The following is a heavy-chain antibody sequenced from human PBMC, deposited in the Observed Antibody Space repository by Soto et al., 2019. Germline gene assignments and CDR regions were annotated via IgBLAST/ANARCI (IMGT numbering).Heavy chain of an antibody. D-gene: IGHD1-26*01. CDR2: IIPIFGTA. V-gene: IGHV1-69*06. CDR1: GGTFSSYA. Sequence: ASVKVSCKASGGTFSSYAISWVRQAPGQGLEWMGGIIPIFGTANYAQKFQGRVTITADKSTSTAYMELSSLRSEETAVYYCARDRELQPSNWFDAWGQGRLVTVSS. CDR3: ARDRELQPSNWFDA. J-gene: IGHJ5*02.